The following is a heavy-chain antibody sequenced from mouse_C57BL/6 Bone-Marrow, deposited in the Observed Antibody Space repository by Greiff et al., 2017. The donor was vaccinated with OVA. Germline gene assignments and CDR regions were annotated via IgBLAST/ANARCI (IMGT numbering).Heavy chain of an antibody. CDR2: IWRGGST. J-gene: IGHJ1*03. V-gene: IGHV2-5*01. CDR3: AKRVGPPYWYFDV. D-gene: IGHD4-1*01. Sequence: QVQLQQSGPGLVQPSQSLSITCTVSGFSLTSYGVHWVRQSPGKGLEWLGVIWRGGSTDYNAAFMSRLSITKDNSKSQVFFKMNSLQADDTAIYYCAKRVGPPYWYFDVWGTGTTVTVSS. CDR1: GFSLTSYG.